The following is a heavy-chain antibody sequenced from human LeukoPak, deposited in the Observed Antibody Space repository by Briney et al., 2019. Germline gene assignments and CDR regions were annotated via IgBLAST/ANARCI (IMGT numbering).Heavy chain of an antibody. J-gene: IGHJ4*02. CDR3: AKVGEGDCSSTSCLYAFDY. CDR1: GFTFSTCA. V-gene: IGHV3-23*01. CDR2: ISDSDST. D-gene: IGHD2-2*01. Sequence: GGSLRLSCAASGFTFSTCAMSWVRQAPGKGLEWVSTISDSDSTYYTDSVKGRFTISRDNSKNTLYLQMISLRAEDTAVYYCAKVGEGDCSSTSCLYAFDYWGQGTLVTVSS.